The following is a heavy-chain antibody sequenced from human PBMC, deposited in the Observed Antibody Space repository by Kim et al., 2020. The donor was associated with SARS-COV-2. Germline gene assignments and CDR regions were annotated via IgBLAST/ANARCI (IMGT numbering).Heavy chain of an antibody. V-gene: IGHV1-3*01. J-gene: IGHJ5*02. D-gene: IGHD4-17*01. CDR3: ARVIGYYGGFGFDP. Sequence: ASVKVSCKASGYTFTSYAMHWVRQAPGQRLEWMGWINAGNGNTKYSQKFQGRVTITRDTSASTAYMELSSLRSEDTAVYYCARVIGYYGGFGFDPWGQGTLVTVSS. CDR1: GYTFTSYA. CDR2: INAGNGNT.